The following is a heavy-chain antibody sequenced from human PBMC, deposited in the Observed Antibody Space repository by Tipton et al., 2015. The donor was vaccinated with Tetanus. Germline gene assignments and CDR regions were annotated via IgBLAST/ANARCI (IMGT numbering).Heavy chain of an antibody. Sequence: LRLSCTVSGGSISSGGYYWSWIRQHPGKGLEWIGYIYYSGSTYYNPSLKGRVTISVDTSKNQFSLKLSSVTAADTAVYYCARRIVGATSVAFDIWGQGTMVTVSS. CDR3: ARRIVGATSVAFDI. D-gene: IGHD1-26*01. CDR1: GGSISSGGYY. J-gene: IGHJ3*02. V-gene: IGHV4-31*03. CDR2: IYYSGST.